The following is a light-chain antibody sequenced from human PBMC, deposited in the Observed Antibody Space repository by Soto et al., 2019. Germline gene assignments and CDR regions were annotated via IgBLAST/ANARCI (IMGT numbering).Light chain of an antibody. CDR2: DTS. Sequence: EIVLTQSPATLSLSPGERATLSCRASQSVSSYLAWYQQKPGQAPRLLIFDTSNMATGIPARFSGSGSGTDFTLTISGLEPEDFAVYYCQQRTNRPPITFGQGTRLEIK. CDR1: QSVSSY. CDR3: QQRTNRPPIT. V-gene: IGKV3-11*01. J-gene: IGKJ5*01.